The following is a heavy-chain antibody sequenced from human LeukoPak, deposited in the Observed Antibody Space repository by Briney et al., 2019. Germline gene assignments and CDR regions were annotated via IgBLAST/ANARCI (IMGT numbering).Heavy chain of an antibody. V-gene: IGHV4-59*01. D-gene: IGHD6-6*01. Sequence: PSETLSLTCTVSGCSISSYYWSWIRQPPGKGLEWIGYIYYSGSTNYNPSLKSRVHMSVDTSKNQFSLKLSSVTAADTAVYYGAIGGSKKQLNDAFDIWGQGTIVTVSS. CDR3: AIGGSKKQLNDAFDI. J-gene: IGHJ3*02. CDR2: IYYSGST. CDR1: GCSISSYY.